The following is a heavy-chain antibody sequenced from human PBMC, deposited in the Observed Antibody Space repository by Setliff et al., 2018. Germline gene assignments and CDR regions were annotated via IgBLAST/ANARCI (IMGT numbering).Heavy chain of an antibody. J-gene: IGHJ6*03. CDR3: AREFTRYYNFWSAHRYYMDV. V-gene: IGHV1-3*01. D-gene: IGHD3-3*01. Sequence: GASVKVSCKASGYTFTSYAMHWVRQAPGQRLEWMGWINAGNCNTKYSQKFQGRVTITRDTSASTAYMELSSLRSEDTAVYYCAREFTRYYNFWSAHRYYMDVWGKGTTVTVSS. CDR2: INAGNCNT. CDR1: GYTFTSYA.